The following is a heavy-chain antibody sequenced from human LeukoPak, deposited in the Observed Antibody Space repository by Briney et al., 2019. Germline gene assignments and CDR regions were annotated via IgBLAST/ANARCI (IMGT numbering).Heavy chain of an antibody. D-gene: IGHD6-19*01. J-gene: IGHJ6*02. V-gene: IGHV4-34*01. CDR3: ARDHGGSGWYGNYYYGMDV. CDR1: GGSFSGYY. Sequence: PSETLSLTCAVYGGSFSGYYWSWIRQPPGKGLEWIGEINHSGSTNYNPSLKSRVTISVDTSKNQFSLKPSSVTAADTAVYYCARDHGGSGWYGNYYYGMDVWGQGTTVTVSS. CDR2: INHSGST.